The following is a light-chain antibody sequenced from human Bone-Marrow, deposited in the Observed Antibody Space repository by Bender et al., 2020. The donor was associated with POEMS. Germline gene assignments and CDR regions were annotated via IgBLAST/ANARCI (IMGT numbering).Light chain of an antibody. CDR2: SSH. CDR3: AVWDDSLNGWM. V-gene: IGLV1-44*01. J-gene: IGLJ3*02. Sequence: QSVLTQPPSASGTPGQRVTISCSGGSSNIGAHAVNWYQHLPGTAPKLLIYSSHRRPSEVPDRFSGASFGTSASLAISGLQSEDEADYCCAVWDDSLNGWMFGGGSELTVL. CDR1: SSNIGAHA.